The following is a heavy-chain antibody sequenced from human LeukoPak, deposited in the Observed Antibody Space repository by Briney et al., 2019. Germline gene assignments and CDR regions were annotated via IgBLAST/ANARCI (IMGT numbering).Heavy chain of an antibody. Sequence: SETLSLTCAVYGGSFSGYYWSWICQPPGKGLEWIGEINHSGSTNYNPSLKSRVTISVDTSKNQFSLKLSSVTAADTAVYYCARRRVVVVPAAIPAIWYFDLWGRGTLVTVSS. J-gene: IGHJ2*01. CDR2: INHSGST. CDR3: ARRRVVVVPAAIPAIWYFDL. V-gene: IGHV4-34*01. CDR1: GGSFSGYY. D-gene: IGHD2-2*01.